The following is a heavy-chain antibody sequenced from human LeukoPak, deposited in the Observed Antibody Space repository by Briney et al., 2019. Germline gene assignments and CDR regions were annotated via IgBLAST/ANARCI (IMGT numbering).Heavy chain of an antibody. Sequence: GGSLRLSCAASGFTFSSYWMHWVRQAPGKGLVWVSRTNSDGSSTSYADSVKGRFTISRDNAKNTLYLQMNSLRAEDTAVYYCASGAGMITFGGVFDYWGQGTLVTVSS. D-gene: IGHD3-16*01. CDR1: GFTFSSYW. CDR2: TNSDGSST. J-gene: IGHJ4*02. CDR3: ASGAGMITFGGVFDY. V-gene: IGHV3-74*01.